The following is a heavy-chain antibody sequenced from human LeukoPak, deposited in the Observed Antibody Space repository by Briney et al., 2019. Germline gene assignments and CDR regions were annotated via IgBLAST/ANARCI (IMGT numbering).Heavy chain of an antibody. CDR2: IYYSGST. J-gene: IGHJ3*02. CDR1: GGSISRYY. CDR3: ARETEAAVDI. Sequence: SETLSLTCTVSGGSISRYYWSWIRQLPGKGLEWIGYIYYSGSTNYNPSLKSRVTISVDTSKNQFSLKLSSVTAADTAVYYCARETEAAVDIWGQGTMVTVSS. V-gene: IGHV4-59*01. D-gene: IGHD6-13*01.